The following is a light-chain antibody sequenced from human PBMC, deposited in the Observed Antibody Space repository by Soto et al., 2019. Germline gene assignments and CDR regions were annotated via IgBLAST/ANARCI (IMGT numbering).Light chain of an antibody. CDR1: ISNIGGNP. V-gene: IGLV1-44*01. CDR3: AAWDDSLRGVV. CDR2: TSN. J-gene: IGLJ2*01. Sequence: QSVLTQPPSASGTPGQRVTISCSGSISNIGGNPVNWYQHVPESAPRLLIYTSNQRPSGVPDRFSGSKSGASASLAISGLQSEDEADYYCAAWDDSLRGVVFGGGTKLTVL.